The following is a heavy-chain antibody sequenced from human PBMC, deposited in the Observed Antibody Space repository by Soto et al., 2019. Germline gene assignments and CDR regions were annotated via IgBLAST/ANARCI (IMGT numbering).Heavy chain of an antibody. D-gene: IGHD1-7*01. CDR3: AKAARRDNWNYVSTSGYYYGMDV. V-gene: IGHV3-23*01. CDR2: ISGSGGST. Sequence: GGSLRLSCAASGFTFSSYAMSWVRQAPGKGLEWVSAISGSGGSTYYADSVKGRFTISRDNSKNTLYLQMNSLRAEDTAVYYCAKAARRDNWNYVSTSGYYYGMDVWGQGTTVTVSS. J-gene: IGHJ6*02. CDR1: GFTFSSYA.